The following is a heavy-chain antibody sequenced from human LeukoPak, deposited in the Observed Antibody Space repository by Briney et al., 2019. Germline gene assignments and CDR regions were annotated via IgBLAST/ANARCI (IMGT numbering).Heavy chain of an antibody. Sequence: ASVKVSCKASGYTFTNYDINWVRQATGQGLEWMGWISAYNGNTNYAQKLQGRVTMTTDTSTSTAYMELRSLRSDDTAVYYCARGDQYYYGSGSSPFDYWGQGTLVTVSS. D-gene: IGHD3-10*01. CDR3: ARGDQYYYGSGSSPFDY. CDR2: ISAYNGNT. V-gene: IGHV1-18*01. J-gene: IGHJ4*02. CDR1: GYTFTNYD.